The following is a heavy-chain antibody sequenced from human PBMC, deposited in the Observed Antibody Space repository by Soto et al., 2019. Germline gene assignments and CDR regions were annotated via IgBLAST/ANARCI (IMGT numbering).Heavy chain of an antibody. CDR1: GFPFRKYG. D-gene: IGHD4-17*01. J-gene: IGHJ5*01. V-gene: IGHV3-23*01. CDR2: ISTNGDTA. Sequence: EVQLLESGGGLLQPGGPLRLPCAPSGFPFRKYGLNWFPKAPGRGLEWVSGISTNGDTANYADSVKGRFTISRDNSKNALYMQMNGLRPEDTAVYYCAKDLSRWPHYAFDSWGQGTLVTVSS. CDR3: AKDLSRWPHYAFDS.